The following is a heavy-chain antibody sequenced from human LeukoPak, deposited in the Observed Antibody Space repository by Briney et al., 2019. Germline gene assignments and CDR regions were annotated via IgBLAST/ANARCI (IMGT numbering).Heavy chain of an antibody. CDR3: ARAKSGEQQLVFELDY. CDR1: RYTFTGYY. CDR2: INPNSGGT. Sequence: GASVNVSCKASRYTFTGYYMHWVRQAPGQGLEWMGWINPNSGGTNYAQKFQGRVTMTRDTSISTAYMELSRLRSDDTAAYYCARAKSGEQQLVFELDYWGQGTLVTVSS. J-gene: IGHJ4*02. D-gene: IGHD6-13*01. V-gene: IGHV1-2*02.